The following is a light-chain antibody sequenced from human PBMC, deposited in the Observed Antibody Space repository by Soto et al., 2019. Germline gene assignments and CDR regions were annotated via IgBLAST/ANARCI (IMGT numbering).Light chain of an antibody. V-gene: IGLV2-14*02. CDR3: SLYTTSHTLV. CDR1: SSDVGSYNL. J-gene: IGLJ1*01. CDR2: DVT. Sequence: QSVLNKPASVSGAPGRAITISCTGTSSDVGSYNLVSWYQQHPGKAPKLMIYDVTKRPSGVSDRFSGSKSGNTASLTISGLHAEDEADFYCSLYTTSHTLVFGTGTKVTVL.